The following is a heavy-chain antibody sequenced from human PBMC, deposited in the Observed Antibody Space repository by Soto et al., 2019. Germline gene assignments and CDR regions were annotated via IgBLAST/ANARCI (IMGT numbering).Heavy chain of an antibody. CDR2: IIPILGIA. Sequence: SVKVSCKASGGTFSSYTISWVRQAPGQGLEWMGRIIPILGIANYAQKFQGRVTITADKSTSTAYMELSSLRSEDTAVYYCATPLSLYTTGTTVYYGMDVWGQGTTVTVSS. V-gene: IGHV1-69*02. D-gene: IGHD1-1*01. CDR1: GGTFSSYT. J-gene: IGHJ6*02. CDR3: ATPLSLYTTGTTVYYGMDV.